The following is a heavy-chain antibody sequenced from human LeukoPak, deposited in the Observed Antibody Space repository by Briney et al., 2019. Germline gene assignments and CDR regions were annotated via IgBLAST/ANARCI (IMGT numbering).Heavy chain of an antibody. Sequence: GGSLRLSCAASGFTFSSYAMHWVRQAPGKGLEWVAVISYDGSNKYYADSVKGRFTISRDNSKNTLYLQMSSLRAEDTAIYYCAKSLSGDFNFWGQGIVVTVSS. J-gene: IGHJ4*02. CDR3: AKSLSGDFNF. D-gene: IGHD7-27*01. CDR1: GFTFSSYA. CDR2: ISYDGSNK. V-gene: IGHV3-30-3*01.